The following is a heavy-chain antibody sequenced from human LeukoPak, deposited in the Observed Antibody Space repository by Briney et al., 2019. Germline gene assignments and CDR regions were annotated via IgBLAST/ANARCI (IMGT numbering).Heavy chain of an antibody. J-gene: IGHJ6*02. CDR2: ISYDGSNK. D-gene: IGHD2-2*01. CDR3: AKTPRPAGLYYYYGMDV. CDR1: GFTFSSYG. Sequence: QSGGSLRLSCAASGFTFSSYGMHWVRQAPGKGLEWVAVISYDGSNKYYADSVKGRFTISRDNSKNTLYLQMNSLRAEDTAVYYCAKTPRPAGLYYYYGMDVWGQGTTVTVSS. V-gene: IGHV3-30*18.